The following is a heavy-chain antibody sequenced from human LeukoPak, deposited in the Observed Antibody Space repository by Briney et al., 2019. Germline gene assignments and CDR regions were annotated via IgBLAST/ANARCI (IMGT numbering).Heavy chain of an antibody. Sequence: GGSLRLSCAASGFTFSSYSMNWVRQAPGKGLEWVSSISSSNSYIYYADSVKGRFTISRDNAKNSLYLQMNSLRAEDTAVYYCARDVQYYYDSSGYPDAFDIWGQGTMVTVSS. CDR1: GFTFSSYS. V-gene: IGHV3-21*01. CDR3: ARDVQYYYDSSGYPDAFDI. CDR2: ISSSNSYI. D-gene: IGHD3-22*01. J-gene: IGHJ3*02.